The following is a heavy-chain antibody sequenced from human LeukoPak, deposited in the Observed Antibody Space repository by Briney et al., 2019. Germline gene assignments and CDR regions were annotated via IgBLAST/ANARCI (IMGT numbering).Heavy chain of an antibody. CDR3: ARGHYYYGMDV. J-gene: IGHJ6*02. V-gene: IGHV4-59*01. CDR2: IYYSGST. CDR1: GGSISSYY. Sequence: SETLSLTCTVSGGSISSYYWSWIRQPPGKGLEWIGYIYYSGSTNYNPSLKSRVTISVETSKNQFSLKLSSVTAADTAVYYCARGHYYYGMDVWGQGTTVTVSS.